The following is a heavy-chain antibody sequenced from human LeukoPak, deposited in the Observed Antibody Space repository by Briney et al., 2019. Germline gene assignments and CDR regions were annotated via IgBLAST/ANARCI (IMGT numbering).Heavy chain of an antibody. J-gene: IGHJ5*02. CDR2: IYTSGST. V-gene: IGHV4-4*07. D-gene: IGHD2-2*01. CDR3: ARAGRVMGPAAMGWFDP. CDR1: DGSISSYY. Sequence: SETLSLTCTVSDGSISSYYWSWVRQPAGKGLEWIGRIYTSGSTNYNPSLKSRVTMSVDTSKNQFSLKLSSVTAADTAVYYCARAGRVMGPAAMGWFDPWGQGTLVTVSS.